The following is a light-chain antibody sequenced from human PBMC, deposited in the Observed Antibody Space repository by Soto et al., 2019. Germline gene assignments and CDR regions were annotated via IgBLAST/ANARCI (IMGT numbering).Light chain of an antibody. Sequence: AMTQSPDSLAVSLGERATINCKSSQSILSTSNNKNYLAWYQQKPGQPPKLIIYWASTRDSGVPDRFSGSGSGTDFTLTISRLQAEDVAVYYCQQYYSTPWTFGQGTKVEIK. CDR1: QSILSTSNNKNY. J-gene: IGKJ1*01. CDR3: QQYYSTPWT. CDR2: WAS. V-gene: IGKV4-1*01.